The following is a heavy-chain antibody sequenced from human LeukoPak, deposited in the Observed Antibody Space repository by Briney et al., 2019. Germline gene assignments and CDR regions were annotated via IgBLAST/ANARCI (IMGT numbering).Heavy chain of an antibody. J-gene: IGHJ6*03. CDR3: AKKGGYDFWSDYLDYYYYMDV. CDR1: GFTFSSYA. Sequence: GGSLRLSCAASGFTFSSYAMSWVRQAPGKGLEWVSAISGSGGSTYYADSVKGRFTISRDNSKNTLYLQMNSLRAEDTAVYYCAKKGGYDFWSDYLDYYYYMDVWGKGTTVTVSS. CDR2: ISGSGGST. V-gene: IGHV3-23*01. D-gene: IGHD3-3*01.